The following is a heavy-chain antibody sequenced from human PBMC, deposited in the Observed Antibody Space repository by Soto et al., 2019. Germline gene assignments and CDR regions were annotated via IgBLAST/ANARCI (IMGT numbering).Heavy chain of an antibody. J-gene: IGHJ4*02. V-gene: IGHV3-23*01. Sequence: DVQLLESGGGLVQPEGSLRLSCAASGFTFSSYAMGWVRQGPGKGLEWVAVVSIGGSTHYAYSVRGRFTISRDNSKNTLSLQMNSLTAEDTAVYFCAKRRGAGGHFDYWGQGALFTVSS. D-gene: IGHD2-15*01. CDR1: GFTFSSYA. CDR3: AKRRGAGGHFDY. CDR2: VSIGGST.